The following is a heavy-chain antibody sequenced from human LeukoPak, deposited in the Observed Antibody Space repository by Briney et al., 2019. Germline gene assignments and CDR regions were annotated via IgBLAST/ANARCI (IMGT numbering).Heavy chain of an antibody. V-gene: IGHV1-46*01. J-gene: IGHJ5*02. CDR3: AREGEGPVVPAANNWFDP. Sequence: ASVKVSCKASGGTFSSYAISWVRQAPGQGLEWMGIINPSGGSTSYAQKFQGRVTMTRDTSTSTVYMELSSLRSEDTAVYYCAREGEGPVVPAANNWFDPWGQGTLVTVSS. CDR1: GGTFSSYA. CDR2: INPSGGST. D-gene: IGHD2-2*01.